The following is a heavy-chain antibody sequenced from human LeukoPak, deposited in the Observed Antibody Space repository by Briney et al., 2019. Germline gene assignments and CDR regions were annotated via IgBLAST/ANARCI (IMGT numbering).Heavy chain of an antibody. Sequence: SVKAACKASGYTFTGYYMHWVRQAPGQGLEWMGRIIPILGIANYAQKFQGRVTINADKSTSPAYMEVSSVRSEGTAVYYCASYRSIDWDHYCYDSRGYYRWGDQGGQGTLVTVSS. D-gene: IGHD3-22*01. CDR2: IIPILGIA. V-gene: IGHV1-69*02. CDR1: GYTFTGYY. CDR3: ASYRSIDWDHYCYDSRGYYRWGDQ. J-gene: IGHJ4*02.